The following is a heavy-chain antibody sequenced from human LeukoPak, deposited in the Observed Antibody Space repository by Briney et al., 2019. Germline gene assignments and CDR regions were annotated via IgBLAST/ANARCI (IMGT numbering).Heavy chain of an antibody. CDR1: GFTFSHYG. CDR3: ARDLGQYYDTSDNWFDP. CDR2: ISLSSSSI. Sequence: PGGSLRLSCAASGFTFSHYGMHWVRQAPGKGLEWVSYISLSSSSIYYADSLKGRFTISRDNAKNSLYLQMNSLRAEDTAVYYCARDLGQYYDTSDNWFDPWGQGTLVTVSS. V-gene: IGHV3-48*01. J-gene: IGHJ5*02. D-gene: IGHD3-22*01.